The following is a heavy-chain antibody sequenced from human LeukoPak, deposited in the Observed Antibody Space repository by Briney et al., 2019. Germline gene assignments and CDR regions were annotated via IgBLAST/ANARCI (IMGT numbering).Heavy chain of an antibody. CDR2: ISGSGGNT. V-gene: IGHV3-23*01. CDR1: ALTFSSYR. Sequence: GGSPTLSCAASALTFSSYRTSWVRPAPGKGLEWVSSISGSGGNTYYADSVKGRFTISRDNSKNTLYLQMNSLRAEDTALYYCAKPAKTDYADYWGQGTLVTVSS. CDR3: AKPAKTDYADY. D-gene: IGHD1-14*01. J-gene: IGHJ4*02.